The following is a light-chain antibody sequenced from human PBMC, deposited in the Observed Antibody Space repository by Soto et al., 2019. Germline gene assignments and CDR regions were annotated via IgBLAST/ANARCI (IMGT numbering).Light chain of an antibody. Sequence: DIQLTQSPSILSASGGDRVTITCRASQSIANRLAWYQQKPGKTPELLIYGASTLESGVPSRFSGSGSGTEFTLTINSLQTDDFATYYCQQYNRSYTFGQGTKLEIK. CDR2: GAS. V-gene: IGKV1-5*01. CDR1: QSIANR. CDR3: QQYNRSYT. J-gene: IGKJ2*01.